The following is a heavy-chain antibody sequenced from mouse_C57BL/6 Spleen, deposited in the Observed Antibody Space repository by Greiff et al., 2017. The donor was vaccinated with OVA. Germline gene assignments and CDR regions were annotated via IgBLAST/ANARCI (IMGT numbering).Heavy chain of an antibody. D-gene: IGHD1-1*01. CDR2: ISYDGSN. J-gene: IGHJ1*03. Sequence: EVKLVESGPGLVKPSQSLSLTCSVTGYSITSGYYWNWIRQFPGNKLEWMGYISYDGSNNYNPSLKNRISITRDTSKNQFFLKLNSVTTEDTATYYCAREGTVVEYFDVWGTGTTVTVSS. CDR1: GYSITSGYY. V-gene: IGHV3-6*01. CDR3: AREGTVVEYFDV.